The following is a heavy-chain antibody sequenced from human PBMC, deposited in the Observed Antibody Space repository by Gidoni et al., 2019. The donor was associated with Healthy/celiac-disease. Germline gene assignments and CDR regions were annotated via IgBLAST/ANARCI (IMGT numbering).Heavy chain of an antibody. J-gene: IGHJ6*02. CDR1: GCSISSNY. CDR2: IYYSGST. Sequence: VQLQDSGPGLVKPSETLSLTCAVSGCSISSNYWSWIRQPPGKGLEWIGYIYYSGSTNYNPPLKRRVTISVDTSKNQFSLKLSSVTAADTAVYYCARVHPHYDFWSGYLYYGMDVWGQGTTVTVSS. V-gene: IGHV4-59*01. CDR3: ARVHPHYDFWSGYLYYGMDV. D-gene: IGHD3-3*01.